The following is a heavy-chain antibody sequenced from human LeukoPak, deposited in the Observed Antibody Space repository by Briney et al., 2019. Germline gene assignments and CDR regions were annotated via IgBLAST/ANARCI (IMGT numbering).Heavy chain of an antibody. CDR3: AREKNGYSSSWLY. J-gene: IGHJ4*02. D-gene: IGHD6-13*01. CDR1: GSTFSHHE. V-gene: IGHV3-48*03. Sequence: GGSLRLSCAASGSTFSHHEMHWVRQAPGKGLEWVSYISSSGSTIYYADSVKGRFTISRDNAKNSLYLQMNSLRAEDTAVYYCAREKNGYSSSWLYWGQGTLVTVSS. CDR2: ISSSGSTI.